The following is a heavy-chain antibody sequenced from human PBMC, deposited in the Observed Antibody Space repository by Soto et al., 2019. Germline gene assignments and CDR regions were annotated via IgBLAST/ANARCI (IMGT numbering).Heavy chain of an antibody. D-gene: IGHD3-10*01. V-gene: IGHV1-3*01. CDR1: GYTFTSYA. CDR3: ARGALWFGEFADI. CDR2: INAGNGNT. Sequence: QVQLVQSGAEVKKPGASVKVSCKASGYTFTSYAMHWVRQAPGQRLEWMGWINAGNGNTKYSQKFQGRVTITRDTSASTAYMELSSLRSEDTAAYYCARGALWFGEFADIWGQGTMVTVSS. J-gene: IGHJ3*02.